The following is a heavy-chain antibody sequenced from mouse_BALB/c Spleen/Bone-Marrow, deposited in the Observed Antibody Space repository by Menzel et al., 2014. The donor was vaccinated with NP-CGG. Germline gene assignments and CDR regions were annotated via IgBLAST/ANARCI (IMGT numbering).Heavy chain of an antibody. CDR3: ARQGSGYVDFDV. V-gene: IGHV5-12-1*01. J-gene: IGHJ1*01. CDR2: ISSGGGST. Sequence: EVMLVESGGGLVKPGGSLKLSCAASGFAFSSYDMSWVRQTPEKRLEWVAYISSGGGSTYYPDTVKGRFTISRDNAKNPLYLQMSSLKSEDTAMYYCARQGSGYVDFDVWGAGTTVTVSS. CDR1: GFAFSSYD. D-gene: IGHD3-1*01.